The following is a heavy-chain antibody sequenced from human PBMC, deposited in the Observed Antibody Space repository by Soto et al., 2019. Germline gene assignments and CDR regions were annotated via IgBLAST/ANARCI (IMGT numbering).Heavy chain of an antibody. D-gene: IGHD5-12*01. Sequence: GGSLRLSCADSGFTFSGYTMHWVRQAPGKGLEWVAIISFDGNNKFYADSVKGRFTISRDNSRNTLYLQMNSLRAEDTAVYYCARDGPDGYIGFDSWGQGTLVTVSS. CDR1: GFTFSGYT. V-gene: IGHV3-30-3*01. J-gene: IGHJ4*02. CDR2: ISFDGNNK. CDR3: ARDGPDGYIGFDS.